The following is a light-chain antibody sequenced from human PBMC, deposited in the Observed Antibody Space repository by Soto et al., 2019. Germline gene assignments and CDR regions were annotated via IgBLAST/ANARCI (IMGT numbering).Light chain of an antibody. CDR1: GSNIGENA. J-gene: IGLJ7*01. CDR2: SNA. Sequence: QLVLTQPPSASGTPGQTVTIFCSGSGSNIGENAVNWYQHLPGTAPQLLIYSNALRPSGVPHRFSGSKSGTAGSLAISGLQSEDEAHYYCAAWDDSLKAMLFGGGTQLTVL. CDR3: AAWDDSLKAML. V-gene: IGLV1-44*01.